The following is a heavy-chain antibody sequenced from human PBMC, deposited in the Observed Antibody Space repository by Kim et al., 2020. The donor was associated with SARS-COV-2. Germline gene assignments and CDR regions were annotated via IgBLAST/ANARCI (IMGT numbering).Heavy chain of an antibody. J-gene: IGHJ5*02. D-gene: IGHD3-3*01. CDR2: IYYSGST. CDR1: GGSISSGGYY. Sequence: SETLSLTCTVSGGSISSGGYYWSWIRQHPGKGLEWIGYIYYSGSTYYNPSLKSRVTISVDTSKNQFSLKLSSVTAADTAVYYCARVPITIFGVVIGWFDPWGQGTLVTVSS. V-gene: IGHV4-31*03. CDR3: ARVPITIFGVVIGWFDP.